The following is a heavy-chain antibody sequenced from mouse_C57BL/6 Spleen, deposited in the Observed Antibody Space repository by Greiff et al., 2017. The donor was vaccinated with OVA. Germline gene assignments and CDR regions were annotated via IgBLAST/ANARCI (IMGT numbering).Heavy chain of an antibody. D-gene: IGHD1-1*01. CDR1: GFTFTDYY. CDR2: IRNKANGYTT. V-gene: IGHV7-3*01. CDR3: ARIITTVAFDY. Sequence: VQLKESGGGLVQPGGSLSLSCAASGFTFTDYYMSWVRQPPGKALEWLGFIRNKANGYTTEYSASVKGRFTISRDNSQSILYLQMNALRAEDSATYYCARIITTVAFDYWGQGTTLTVSS. J-gene: IGHJ2*01.